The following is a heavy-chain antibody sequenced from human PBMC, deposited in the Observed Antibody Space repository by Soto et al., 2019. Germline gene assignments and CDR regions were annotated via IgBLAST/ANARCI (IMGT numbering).Heavy chain of an antibody. CDR3: ARSAIDHGDLGDS. Sequence: GASVKVSCKACGWTFSSYAINWVGQAGGQGREWMGGIIPLFGTPNYAQRFQGRVTITADKSTSTVYMQLSSLRSEDTAVYYCARSAIDHGDLGDSWGQGTLVTVSS. J-gene: IGHJ5*01. V-gene: IGHV1-69*06. CDR1: GWTFSSYA. CDR2: IIPLFGTP. D-gene: IGHD2-21*02.